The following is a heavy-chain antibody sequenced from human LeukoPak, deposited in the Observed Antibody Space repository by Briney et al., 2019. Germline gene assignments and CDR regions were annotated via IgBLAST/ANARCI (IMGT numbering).Heavy chain of an antibody. V-gene: IGHV3-23*01. Sequence: PGGSLRLSCAASGFTFSSYAMSWVRQAPGKGLGWVSAISGSGGSTYYADSVKGRFTISRDNSKNTLYLQMNSLRAEDTAVYYCAKTWGSKGRRDYYFNYWGQGTLVTVSS. J-gene: IGHJ4*02. D-gene: IGHD7-27*01. CDR1: GFTFSSYA. CDR2: ISGSGGST. CDR3: AKTWGSKGRRDYYFNY.